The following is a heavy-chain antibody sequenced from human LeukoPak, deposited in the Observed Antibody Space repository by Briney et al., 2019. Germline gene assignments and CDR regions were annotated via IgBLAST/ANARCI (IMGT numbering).Heavy chain of an antibody. CDR2: ISTIGST. J-gene: IGHJ6*03. CDR1: SGSISSSNYY. CDR3: ARDGCGGSCFHYYYYYMDV. Sequence: SQTLSLTCTVSSGSISSSNYYWSWIRQPAGKGLEWIGRISTIGSTNYNPSLNSRVTISIDTSKNQFSLKLSSVTAADTAVYCCARDGCGGSCFHYYYYYMDVWGKGTTVTISS. D-gene: IGHD2-15*01. V-gene: IGHV4-61*02.